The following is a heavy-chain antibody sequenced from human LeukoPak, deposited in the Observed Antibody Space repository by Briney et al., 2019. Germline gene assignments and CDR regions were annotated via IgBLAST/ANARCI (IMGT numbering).Heavy chain of an antibody. V-gene: IGHV4-31*03. CDR1: GGSISSGGYY. J-gene: IGHJ5*02. CDR3: ARGPRYQLLWRPRNNWFDP. Sequence: SETLSLTCTVSGGSISSGGYYWSWIRQHPGKGLEWIGYIYYSGSTYYNPSLKSRVTISVDTSKNQFSLKLSSVTAADTAVYYCARGPRYQLLWRPRNNWFDPWGQGTLATVSS. CDR2: IYYSGST. D-gene: IGHD2-2*01.